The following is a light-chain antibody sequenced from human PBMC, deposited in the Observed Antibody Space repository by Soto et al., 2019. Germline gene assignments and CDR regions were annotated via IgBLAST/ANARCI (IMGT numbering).Light chain of an antibody. CDR1: SSDVGGYNY. V-gene: IGLV2-14*01. Sequence: QSALTQPASVSGSPGQSITISCTGTSSDVGGYNYVSWYQQHPGKAPKFMIYDVSNRPSGVSNRFSGSKSGNTASLTISGLQAEDXADYYCSSYTTSNXRQIVFGTGTKVTVL. CDR2: DVS. CDR3: SSYTTSNXRQIV. J-gene: IGLJ1*01.